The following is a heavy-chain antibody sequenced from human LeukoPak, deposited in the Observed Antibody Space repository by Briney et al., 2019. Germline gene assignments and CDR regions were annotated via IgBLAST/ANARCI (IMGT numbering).Heavy chain of an antibody. V-gene: IGHV3-20*04. Sequence: GGSLRLSCAASGFTFDDYGMSWVRQAPGKGLEWVSGINWNGGSTGYADSVKGRFTISRDNAKNSLYLQMNSLRAEDTALYYCARGRSSGWYGYYYYMDVWGKGTTVTVSS. CDR1: GFTFDDYG. D-gene: IGHD6-19*01. CDR2: INWNGGST. CDR3: ARGRSSGWYGYYYYMDV. J-gene: IGHJ6*03.